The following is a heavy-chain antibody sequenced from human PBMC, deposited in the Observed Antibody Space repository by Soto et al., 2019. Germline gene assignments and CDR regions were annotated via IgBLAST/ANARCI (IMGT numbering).Heavy chain of an antibody. CDR3: AHDKADFWSGYPSLGYYGMDV. V-gene: IGHV2-5*01. J-gene: IGHJ6*02. CDR2: IYWNDDK. D-gene: IGHD3-3*01. CDR1: GFSLSTSGVG. Sequence: QITLKESGPTLVKPTQTLTLTCTFSGFSLSTSGVGVGWIRQPPGKALEWLALIYWNDDKRYSPSLKSRLTITKHTSKNQVVLTMTNMDPVDTATYYCAHDKADFWSGYPSLGYYGMDVWGQGTTVTVSS.